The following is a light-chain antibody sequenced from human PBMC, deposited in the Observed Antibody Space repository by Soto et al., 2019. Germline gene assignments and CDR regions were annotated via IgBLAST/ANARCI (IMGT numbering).Light chain of an antibody. V-gene: IGLV2-23*01. Sequence: QSALTQPASVSGSPGQSITISCTGTSSDVGSYNLVSWYQQHPGKAPKLMIYEGSKRPSGVSDRFSGSKSGNTASLTISGLQAEDEAGYYCCSYAGSKTVVFGGGTKLTVL. CDR3: CSYAGSKTVV. CDR2: EGS. J-gene: IGLJ2*01. CDR1: SSDVGSYNL.